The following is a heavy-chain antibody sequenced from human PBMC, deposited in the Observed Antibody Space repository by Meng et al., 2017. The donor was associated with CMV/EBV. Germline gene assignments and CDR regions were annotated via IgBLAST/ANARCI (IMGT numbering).Heavy chain of an antibody. D-gene: IGHD3-10*01. CDR3: ARESMVRGED. V-gene: IGHV4-34*01. J-gene: IGHJ4*02. CDR2: INHSGST. Sequence: QGPLQQWGAGLLKPSETLYLTRAVYGGSFSGYYWSWIRQPPGKGLEWIGEINHSGSTNYNPSLKSRVTISVDTSKNQFSLKLSSVTAADTAVYYCARESMVRGEDWGQGTLVTVSS. CDR1: GGSFSGYY.